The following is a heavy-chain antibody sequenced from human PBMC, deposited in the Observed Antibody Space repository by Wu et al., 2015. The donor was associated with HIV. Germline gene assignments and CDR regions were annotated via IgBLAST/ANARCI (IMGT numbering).Heavy chain of an antibody. Sequence: QLVAGLGREGEEAWGRHVKVSCKASGYTFTSYYIHWLRQAPGQGLEWMAWITPNSGGTNSAQMFQGRVTMTRDTSITTAYLELSSLTSEDTAVYYCVRGARGMPKGAFEIWGQGTLVIVSS. D-gene: IGHD3-16*01. CDR3: VRGARGMPKGAFEI. V-gene: IGHV1-2*02. J-gene: IGHJ3*02. CDR1: GYTFTSYY. CDR2: ITPNSGGT.